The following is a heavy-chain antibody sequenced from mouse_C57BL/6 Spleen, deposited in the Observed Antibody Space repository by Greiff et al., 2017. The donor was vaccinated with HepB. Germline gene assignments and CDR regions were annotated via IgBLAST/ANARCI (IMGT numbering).Heavy chain of an antibody. J-gene: IGHJ1*03. CDR1: GYTFTSYW. Sequence: QVQLKQPGAELVRPGSSVKLSCKASGYTFTSYWMHWVKQRPIQGLEWIGNIDPSDSETHYNQKFKDKATLTVDKSSSTAYMQLSSLTSEDSAVYYCARGYGYDRAYFDVWGTGTTVTVSS. CDR2: IDPSDSET. V-gene: IGHV1-52*01. D-gene: IGHD2-2*01. CDR3: ARGYGYDRAYFDV.